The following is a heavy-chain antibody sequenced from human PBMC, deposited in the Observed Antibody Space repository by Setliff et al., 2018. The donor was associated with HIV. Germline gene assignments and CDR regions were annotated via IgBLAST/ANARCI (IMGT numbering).Heavy chain of an antibody. V-gene: IGHV4-59*01. CDR3: ARNPCSGGSCPDAFDI. CDR2: IYYSGST. J-gene: IGHJ3*02. CDR1: GGSISSYY. Sequence: SSETLSLTCTVSGGSISSYYWSWIRQPPGKGLEWIGYIYYSGSTNYNPSLKSRVTISVDTSKNQFPLKLSSVTAADTAVYYCARNPCSGGSCPDAFDIWGQGTMVTVSS. D-gene: IGHD2-15*01.